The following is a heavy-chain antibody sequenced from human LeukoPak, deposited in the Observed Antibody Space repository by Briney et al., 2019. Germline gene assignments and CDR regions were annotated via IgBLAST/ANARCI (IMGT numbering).Heavy chain of an antibody. CDR3: ARDGDYGGNPV. D-gene: IGHD4-23*01. J-gene: IGHJ4*02. Sequence: GGSLRLSCAASGFTISDYYMSWIRQAPGKGLEWVSYINIGSSYTNYADSVKARFTISRDNAKNSLYLQMNSLRAEDTAVYYCARDGDYGGNPVWGQGTLVTVSS. CDR1: GFTISDYY. V-gene: IGHV3-11*06. CDR2: INIGSSYT.